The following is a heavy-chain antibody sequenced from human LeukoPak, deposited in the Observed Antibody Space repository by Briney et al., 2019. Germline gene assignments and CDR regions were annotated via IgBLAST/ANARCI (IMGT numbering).Heavy chain of an antibody. CDR2: IYYTGTT. V-gene: IGHV4-59*01. CDR3: ARWGHFDTSGYFVADY. D-gene: IGHD3-22*01. Sequence: PSETLSLTCTVSGGSISSYYWNGFRQPPGKGLEWIGHIYYTGTTHYNPSLQSRVSISIDTSKNQFSLKLRSVTAVDTAAYYCARWGHFDTSGYFVADYWGQGTLITVSS. CDR1: GGSISSYY. J-gene: IGHJ4*02.